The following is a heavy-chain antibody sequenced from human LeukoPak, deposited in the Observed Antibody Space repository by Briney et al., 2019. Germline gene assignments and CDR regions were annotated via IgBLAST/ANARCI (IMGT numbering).Heavy chain of an antibody. V-gene: IGHV4-34*01. Sequence: SETLSLTCAVYGGSFSGYYWSWIRQPPGKGLEWIGEINHSGSTNYNPSLKSRVTISVDTSKNHFSLKLSSVTAADTAVYYCGGYCSGGSCRYYFDYWGQGTLVTVSS. CDR2: INHSGST. D-gene: IGHD2-15*01. J-gene: IGHJ4*02. CDR1: GGSFSGYY. CDR3: GGYCSGGSCRYYFDY.